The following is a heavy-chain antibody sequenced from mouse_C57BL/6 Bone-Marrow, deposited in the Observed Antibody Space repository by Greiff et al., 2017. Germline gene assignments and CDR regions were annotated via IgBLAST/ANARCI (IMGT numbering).Heavy chain of an antibody. CDR3: LYGNYPYYYAMDY. V-gene: IGHV1-64*01. Sequence: QVQLQQPGAELVKPGASVKLSCKASGYTFTSYWMHWVKQRPGQGLEWIGMIHPNSGSTNYNEKFKSKATLTVDKSSSTAYMQLSSLTSEDSAVYYCLYGNYPYYYAMDYWGQGTSVTVSS. J-gene: IGHJ4*01. D-gene: IGHD2-1*01. CDR1: GYTFTSYW. CDR2: IHPNSGST.